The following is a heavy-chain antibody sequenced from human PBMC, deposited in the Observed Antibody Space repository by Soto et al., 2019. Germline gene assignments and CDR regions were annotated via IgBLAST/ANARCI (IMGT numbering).Heavy chain of an antibody. Sequence: QVQLVESGGGVVQPGRSLRLSCAASGFTFNNYHMHWVRQAPGKGLEWVAVIWYDGNNKYYADSVKGRFTISRDNPKNTVYLQMNSLRAEDTAVYYCARDPTRGYSYGYYYYVMDVWGQGTTVTVSS. CDR2: IWYDGNNK. D-gene: IGHD5-18*01. V-gene: IGHV3-33*01. J-gene: IGHJ6*02. CDR3: ARDPTRGYSYGYYYYVMDV. CDR1: GFTFNNYH.